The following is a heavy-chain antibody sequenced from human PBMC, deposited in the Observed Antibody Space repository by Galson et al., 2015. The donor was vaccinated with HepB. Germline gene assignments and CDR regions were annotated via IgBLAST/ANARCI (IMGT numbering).Heavy chain of an antibody. D-gene: IGHD5-18*01. V-gene: IGHV3-21*01. CDR1: GFSFNTYT. CDR2: ISSSGVYI. CDR3: ARGGIANVYGYDDYYGMDV. J-gene: IGHJ6*02. Sequence: SLRLSCAASGFSFNTYTLNWVRQAPGKGPEWVSSISSSGVYIYYADSVKGRFTISKDSAGNSAYLQMSSLRAEDTAVYYCARGGIANVYGYDDYYGMDVWGQGTTVSVSS.